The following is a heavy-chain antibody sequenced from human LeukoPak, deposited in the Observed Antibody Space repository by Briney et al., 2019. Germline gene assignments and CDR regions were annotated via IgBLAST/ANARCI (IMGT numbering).Heavy chain of an antibody. CDR3: ARRSDFDY. CDR1: GYSFTSHW. CDR2: IYPGDSDT. V-gene: IGHV5-51*01. Sequence: GGSLKISCKGSGYSFTSHWIAWVRQMTGKGLEWMGIIYPGDSDTRYSPSFQGQVTISADKSINTAYLQWSSLKASDTAIYYCARRSDFDYWGQGTLVTVSS. J-gene: IGHJ4*02.